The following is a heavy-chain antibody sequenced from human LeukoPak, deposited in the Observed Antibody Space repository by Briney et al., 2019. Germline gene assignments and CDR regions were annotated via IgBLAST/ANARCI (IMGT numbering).Heavy chain of an antibody. Sequence: GGSLRLSCAACGFTFKNNAMSRVRQAPGKGPGWLSFITGSDDNTYYADSVKGRFSISRDNSESTLYLQMNSLRVEDTAVYYCAKVGVTMIVVTHGFDYWGQGTLVTVSS. CDR2: ITGSDDNT. CDR3: AKVGVTMIVVTHGFDY. CDR1: GFTFKNNA. D-gene: IGHD3-22*01. J-gene: IGHJ4*02. V-gene: IGHV3-23*01.